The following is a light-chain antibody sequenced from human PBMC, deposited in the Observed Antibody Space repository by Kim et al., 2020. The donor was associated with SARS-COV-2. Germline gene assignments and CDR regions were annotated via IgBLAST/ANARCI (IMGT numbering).Light chain of an antibody. J-gene: IGKJ5*01. CDR1: QSLLYSNGYNY. V-gene: IGKV2-28*01. Sequence: DIVMTQSPLSLPVTPGEPASISCRSSQSLLYSNGYNYLDWYVQKPGQSPQLLIYLGSNRASGVPDRFSGSGSGTDFTLRISRVEAEDVGFYYCMQGIHPITFGQGTRLEIK. CDR3: MQGIHPIT. CDR2: LGS.